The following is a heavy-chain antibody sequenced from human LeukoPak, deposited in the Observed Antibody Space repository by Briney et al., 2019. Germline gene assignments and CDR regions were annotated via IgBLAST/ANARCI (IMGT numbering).Heavy chain of an antibody. Sequence: PSETLSLTCTVSGGSISSSSYYWGWIHQPPGKGLEWIGSIYYSGSTYYNPSLKSRVTISVDTSKNQFSLKLSSVTAADTAVYYCARHRRGSYCSGGSCYWFDPWGQGTLVTVSS. D-gene: IGHD2-15*01. CDR2: IYYSGST. J-gene: IGHJ5*02. CDR3: ARHRRGSYCSGGSCYWFDP. V-gene: IGHV4-39*01. CDR1: GGSISSSSYY.